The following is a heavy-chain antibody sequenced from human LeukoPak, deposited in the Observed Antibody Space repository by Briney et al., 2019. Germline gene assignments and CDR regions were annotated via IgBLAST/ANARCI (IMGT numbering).Heavy chain of an antibody. J-gene: IGHJ4*02. D-gene: IGHD1-20*01. Sequence: VGSLRLSCPAPGCTFSSYSMNCVRQAPGKGLECLSSISSSSRTIYYADSVKGRFTISRDNANNSLYLQMNSLRAEDTAVYYCAGITGMTSSSEFDYWGQGTLVTVSS. CDR2: ISSSSRTI. CDR3: AGITGMTSSSEFDY. V-gene: IGHV3-48*01. CDR1: GCTFSSYS.